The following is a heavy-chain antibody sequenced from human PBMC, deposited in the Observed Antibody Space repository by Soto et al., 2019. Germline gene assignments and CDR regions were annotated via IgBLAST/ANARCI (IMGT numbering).Heavy chain of an antibody. CDR3: ARGYSSSWYEYYYYGMDV. CDR2: INPSGGST. V-gene: IGHV1-46*01. Sequence: ASVKVSCKASGYTFTSYYMHWVRQAPGQGLEWMGIINPSGGSTSYAQKFQGRVTMTRDTSTSTAYMELRSLRSDDTAVYYCARGYSSSWYEYYYYGMDVWGQGTTVTVSS. J-gene: IGHJ6*02. D-gene: IGHD6-13*01. CDR1: GYTFTSYY.